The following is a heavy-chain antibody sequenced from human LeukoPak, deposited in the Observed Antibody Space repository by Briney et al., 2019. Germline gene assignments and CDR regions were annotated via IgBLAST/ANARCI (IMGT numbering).Heavy chain of an antibody. J-gene: IGHJ5*02. CDR1: GFTVSSNY. Sequence: GGSLRLPCAASGFTVSSNYMSWVRQAPGKGLGWVSVIYSGGSTYYADSVKGRFTISRDNSKNTLYLQMNSLRAEDTAVYYCARVIAAAGTNWFDPWGQGTLVTVSS. CDR3: ARVIAAAGTNWFDP. V-gene: IGHV3-53*01. CDR2: IYSGGST. D-gene: IGHD6-13*01.